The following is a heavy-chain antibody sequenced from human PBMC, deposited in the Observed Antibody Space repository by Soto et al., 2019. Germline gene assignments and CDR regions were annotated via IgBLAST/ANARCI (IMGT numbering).Heavy chain of an antibody. V-gene: IGHV3-9*01. CDR2: ISWNSGSI. Sequence: SLRLSCAASGFTFDDYAMHWVRQAPGKGLEWVSGISWNSGSIGYADSVKGRFTISRDNAKNSLYLQMNSLRAEDTALYYCAKEGGSYYYYGMDVWGQGTTVTVS. J-gene: IGHJ6*02. CDR1: GFTFDDYA. D-gene: IGHD1-26*01. CDR3: AKEGGSYYYYGMDV.